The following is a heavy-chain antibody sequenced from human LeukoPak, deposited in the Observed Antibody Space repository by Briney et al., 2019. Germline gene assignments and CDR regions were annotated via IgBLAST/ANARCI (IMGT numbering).Heavy chain of an antibody. D-gene: IGHD3-22*01. CDR2: IYHSGST. V-gene: IGHV4-4*02. CDR1: GGSISSSNW. CDR3: ARGVTYYYDSSGYYKEDDAFDI. Sequence: SETLSLTCAVSGGSISSSNWWSWVRQPPGKGLEWIGEIYHSGSTNYNPSLESRVTISVDKSKNQFSLKLSSVTAADTAVYYCARGVTYYYDSSGYYKEDDAFDIWGQGTMVTVSS. J-gene: IGHJ3*02.